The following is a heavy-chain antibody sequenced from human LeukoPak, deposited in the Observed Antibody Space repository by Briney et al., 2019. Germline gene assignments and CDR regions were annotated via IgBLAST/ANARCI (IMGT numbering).Heavy chain of an antibody. CDR2: INHSGTT. CDR3: ASSRAYSNRLWYYYMDV. D-gene: IGHD4-11*01. J-gene: IGHJ6*03. Sequence: SETLSLTCAVYGESLSGYYWSWIRQPPRKGVEWIAEINHSGTTNYNASLNSRVTISLDTSKNQFSLKLTSVTAADTAVYYCASSRAYSNRLWYYYMDVWGKGTTVTVSS. CDR1: GESLSGYY. V-gene: IGHV4-34*01.